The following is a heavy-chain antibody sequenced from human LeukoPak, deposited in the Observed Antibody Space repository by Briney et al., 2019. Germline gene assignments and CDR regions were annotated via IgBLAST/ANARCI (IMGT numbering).Heavy chain of an antibody. J-gene: IGHJ4*02. D-gene: IGHD3-22*01. CDR1: GFTFRSYA. Sequence: GGSLRLSCAASGFTFRSYAMHWVRQAPGKGLEWVAVISYDGSNKYYADSVKGRFTISRDNSKNTLYLQMSSLRAEDTAVYYCARDDSSGYLQLDYWGQGTLVTVSS. CDR2: ISYDGSNK. V-gene: IGHV3-30-3*01. CDR3: ARDDSSGYLQLDY.